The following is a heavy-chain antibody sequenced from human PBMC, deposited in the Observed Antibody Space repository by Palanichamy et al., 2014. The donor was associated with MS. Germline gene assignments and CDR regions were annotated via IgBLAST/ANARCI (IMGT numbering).Heavy chain of an antibody. CDR2: ITAKSAGGTT. D-gene: IGHD6-19*01. Sequence: EGQLVESGGDLVKPGGSLRLSCAASGFSFTNAWMSWVRQGPGKGLEWIGLITAKSAGGTTDFPAHVRGRFAISRDDSRNTMYLQMNSLKTEDTAIYFCTHLGSGWYSQDWGQGTLVTVSS. CDR1: GFSFTNAW. J-gene: IGHJ4*02. V-gene: IGHV3-15*01. CDR3: THLGSGWYSQD.